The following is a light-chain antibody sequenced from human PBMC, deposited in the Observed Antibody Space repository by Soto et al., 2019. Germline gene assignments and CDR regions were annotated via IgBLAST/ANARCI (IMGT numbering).Light chain of an antibody. CDR3: QQRSNWLT. J-gene: IGKJ4*01. Sequence: EMVVTQSPATLSVSPGERATLSCRASQDVSSYLAWYQQKPGQAPRLLIYDASNRATGIPARFSGSGSGTDFTLTISSLEPEDFAVYYCQQRSNWLTFGGGTKVDIK. V-gene: IGKV3-11*01. CDR1: QDVSSY. CDR2: DAS.